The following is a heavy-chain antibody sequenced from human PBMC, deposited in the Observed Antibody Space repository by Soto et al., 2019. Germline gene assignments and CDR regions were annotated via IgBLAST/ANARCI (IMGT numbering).Heavy chain of an antibody. CDR2: MNPNSGNT. CDR1: GYTFTSYD. J-gene: IGHJ6*03. V-gene: IGHV1-8*01. Sequence: ASVKVSCKASGYTFTSYDINWVRQATGQGLEWMGWMNPNSGNTGYAQKFQGRVTMTRNTSISTAYMELSSLRSEDTAVYYCARVNVGRNYGYGSGSYPKDRYYVDVWGKGTTVTVSS. D-gene: IGHD3-10*01. CDR3: ARVNVGRNYGYGSGSYPKDRYYVDV.